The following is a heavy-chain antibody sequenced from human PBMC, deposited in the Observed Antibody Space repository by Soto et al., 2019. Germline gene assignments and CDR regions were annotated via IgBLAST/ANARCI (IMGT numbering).Heavy chain of an antibody. CDR3: ARIYRRDGNKYADY. D-gene: IGHD3-16*02. CDR2: ISASSTTV. CDR1: GFTFSSFN. V-gene: IGHV3-48*02. J-gene: IGHJ4*02. Sequence: EVQLVESGGGLVQPGESLRLSCAASGFTFSSFNMHWVRQAPGKGLEWGSYISASSTTVYYADSVKGRFTISRDNAKNSLYLQMNSLRDDDTAVYYCARIYRRDGNKYADYWGQGTLVTVSS.